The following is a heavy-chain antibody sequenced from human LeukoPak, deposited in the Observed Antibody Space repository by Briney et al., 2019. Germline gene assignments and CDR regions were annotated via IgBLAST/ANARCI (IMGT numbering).Heavy chain of an antibody. V-gene: IGHV3-30-3*01. CDR1: GFTFSSYA. J-gene: IGHJ4*02. Sequence: GGSLRLSCAASGFTFSSYAMHWVRQAPGKGLEWVAVISYDGSNKYYADSVKGRFTISRDNSKNTLYLQMNSLRAEDTAVYYCAKGKDEYSSGWYAFDYWGQGTLVTVSS. CDR3: AKGKDEYSSGWYAFDY. CDR2: ISYDGSNK. D-gene: IGHD6-19*01.